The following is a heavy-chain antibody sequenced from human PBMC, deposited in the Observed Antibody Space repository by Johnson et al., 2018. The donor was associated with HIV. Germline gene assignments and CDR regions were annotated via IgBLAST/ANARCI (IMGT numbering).Heavy chain of an antibody. D-gene: IGHD6-25*01. V-gene: IGHV3-30*02. CDR3: ARGGLEYSSALGLGYAFDV. CDR1: GFTFSSYG. CDR2: IRYDGSNK. Sequence: QVQLVESGGGVVQPGRSLRLSCAASGFTFSSYGMHWVRQAPGKGLEWVAFIRYDGSNKYYADSVQGRFTISSDNYKNTLHLQMSRLRPEDTAGYYCARGGLEYSSALGLGYAFDVWGQGTVVTVSS. J-gene: IGHJ3*01.